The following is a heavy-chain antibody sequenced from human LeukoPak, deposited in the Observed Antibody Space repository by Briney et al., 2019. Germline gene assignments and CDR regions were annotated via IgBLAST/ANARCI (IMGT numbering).Heavy chain of an antibody. CDR2: IFYSGPT. V-gene: IGHV4-59*11. J-gene: IGHJ3*02. CDR3: ARDYYDSRGDAFDI. D-gene: IGHD3-22*01. Sequence: SETLFLTCTVSGGSISSHSWSWIRQPPGKGLEWIGYIFYSGPTNYSPSLKSRVTISVDTSKNQFSLRLSSVTAADTAVYYCARDYYDSRGDAFDIWGQGTMVTVSS. CDR1: GGSISSHS.